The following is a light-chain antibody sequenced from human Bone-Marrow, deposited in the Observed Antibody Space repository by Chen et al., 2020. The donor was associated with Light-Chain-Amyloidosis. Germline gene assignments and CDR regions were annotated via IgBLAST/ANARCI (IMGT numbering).Light chain of an antibody. CDR2: DGS. CDR1: NIGSTS. V-gene: IGLV3-21*02. J-gene: IGLJ3*02. Sequence: SYVLTQPSSGSVAPGQTATIACGGNNIGSTSVHWYQQTPGQAPLLVVYDGSDRPSGIPERLSGSNSGNTATLTISRVEAGDEADYYCQVWDRSSDRPVFGGGTKLTVL. CDR3: QVWDRSSDRPV.